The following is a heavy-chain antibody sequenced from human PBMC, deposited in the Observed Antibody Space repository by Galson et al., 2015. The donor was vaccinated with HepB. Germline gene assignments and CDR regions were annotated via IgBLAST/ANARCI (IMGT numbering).Heavy chain of an antibody. Sequence: SVKVSCKASGYTFTSYATHWVRQAPGQRLEWMGWINAGNGNTKYSQKFQGRVTITRDTSASTAYMELSSLRSEDTAVYYCAREKEIGSGWYNWFDPWGQGTLVTVSS. J-gene: IGHJ5*02. CDR1: GYTFTSYA. V-gene: IGHV1-3*01. CDR2: INAGNGNT. D-gene: IGHD6-19*01. CDR3: AREKEIGSGWYNWFDP.